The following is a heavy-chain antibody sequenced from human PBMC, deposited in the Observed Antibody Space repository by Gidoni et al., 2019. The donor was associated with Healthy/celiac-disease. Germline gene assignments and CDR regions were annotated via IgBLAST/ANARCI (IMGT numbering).Heavy chain of an antibody. CDR3: ARGRRFCSSTSCYRIRGWVDP. Sequence: VQLQQWRAGLLKPSETLSLTSAVYGGSFSGYYWCWIRQPPGKGLEWIGEINHSGSTNYYQDLKSRVNISVDTSKKQFSLKLSSVTAAETAVYYCARGRRFCSSTSCYRIRGWVDPWGQGTLVTVSS. V-gene: IGHV4-34*01. J-gene: IGHJ5*02. D-gene: IGHD2-2*02. CDR1: GGSFSGYY. CDR2: INHSGST.